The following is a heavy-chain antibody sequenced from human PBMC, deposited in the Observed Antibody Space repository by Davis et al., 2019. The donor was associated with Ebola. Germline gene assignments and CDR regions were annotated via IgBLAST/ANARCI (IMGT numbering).Heavy chain of an antibody. J-gene: IGHJ6*02. CDR3: ARDPIYYDSSGYYPSYYYYGMDV. D-gene: IGHD3-22*01. V-gene: IGHV4-38-2*02. CDR2: IYHSGST. CDR1: GYSISSGYY. Sequence: MPGGSLRLSCAVSGYSISSGYYWGWIRQPPGKGLEWIGSIYHSGSTYYNLSLKSRVTISVDTSKNQFSLKLSSVTAADTAVYYCARDPIYYDSSGYYPSYYYYGMDVWGQGTTVTVSS.